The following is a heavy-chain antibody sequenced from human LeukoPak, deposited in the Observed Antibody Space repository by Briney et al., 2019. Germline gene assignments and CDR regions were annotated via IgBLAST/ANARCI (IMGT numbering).Heavy chain of an antibody. J-gene: IGHJ6*02. CDR1: GYTFTGYY. CDR2: INPNSGGT. CDR3: ARATTYCSSTRCRYYYYGMDV. V-gene: IGHV1-2*02. Sequence: ASVKVSCKASGYTFTGYYMHWVRQAPGQGLEWMGWINPNSGGTNYAQKFQGRVTMTRDTSISTAYMELSRLRSDDTAVYYCARATTYCSSTRCRYYYYGMDVWGQGTTVTVSS. D-gene: IGHD2-2*01.